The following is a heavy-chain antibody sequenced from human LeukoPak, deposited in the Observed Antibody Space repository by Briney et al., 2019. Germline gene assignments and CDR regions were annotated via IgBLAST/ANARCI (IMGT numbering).Heavy chain of an antibody. CDR2: ISYDGSNK. J-gene: IGHJ4*02. D-gene: IGHD2-2*01. CDR3: ARDSRYCSSTSCYYFDY. CDR1: GFTFSSYA. Sequence: GGSLRLSCAASGFTFSSYAMHWVRQAPGKGLEWVAVISYDGSNKYYADSVKGRFTISRDNSKNTLYLQMNSLRAEDTAVYYCARDSRYCSSTSCYYFDYWGQGTLVTVSS. V-gene: IGHV3-30-3*01.